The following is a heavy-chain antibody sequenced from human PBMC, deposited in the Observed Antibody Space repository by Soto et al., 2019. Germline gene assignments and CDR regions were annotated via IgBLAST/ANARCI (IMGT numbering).Heavy chain of an antibody. CDR3: ARVRATVTSNWFDP. Sequence: PSETLSLTCTVSGGSISSGDYYWSWIRQPPGKGLEWIGYIYYSGSTYYNPSLKSRVTISVDTSKNQFSLKLSSVTAAGTAVYYCARVRATVTSNWFDPWGQGTLVTVSS. CDR1: GGSISSGDYY. D-gene: IGHD4-17*01. V-gene: IGHV4-30-4*01. J-gene: IGHJ5*02. CDR2: IYYSGST.